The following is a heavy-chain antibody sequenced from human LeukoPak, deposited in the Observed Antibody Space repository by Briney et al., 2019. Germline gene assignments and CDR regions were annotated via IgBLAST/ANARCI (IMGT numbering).Heavy chain of an antibody. CDR1: GFTFSSYW. V-gene: IGHV3-74*01. D-gene: IGHD5-18*01. J-gene: IGHJ4*02. Sequence: GGSLRLSCAASGFTFSSYWMHWVRQAPGKGLVWVSRISSDGTSTTYADSVKGRFTISRDNAKNTLYLQMNSLRAEDTAVYYCTKGTIWLPFDYWGQGTLVTVSS. CDR2: ISSDGTST. CDR3: TKGTIWLPFDY.